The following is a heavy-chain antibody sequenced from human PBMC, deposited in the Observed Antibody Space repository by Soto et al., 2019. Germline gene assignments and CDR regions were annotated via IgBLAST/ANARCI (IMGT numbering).Heavy chain of an antibody. CDR3: ARDNPADRGNFDF. Sequence: PSETLSLTCSVSGGSISSGDSYWSWIRRPPGKGLEWIGFIYYSGSTYYNPSLKSRVSISVDTSKNQFSLKLSSVTAADTAVYYCARDNPADRGNFDFWGQGTLVTVSS. J-gene: IGHJ4*02. CDR1: GGSISSGDSY. V-gene: IGHV4-30-4*01. CDR2: IYYSGST. D-gene: IGHD3-10*01.